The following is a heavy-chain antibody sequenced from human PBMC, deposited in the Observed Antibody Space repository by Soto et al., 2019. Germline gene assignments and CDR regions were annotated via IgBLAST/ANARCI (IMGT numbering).Heavy chain of an antibody. CDR3: TTDSALAGSFGEADFDY. J-gene: IGHJ4*02. Sequence: GGSLRLSCAASGFTFSNAWMSWVRQAPGKGLEWVGRIKSKTDGGTTDYAAPVKGRFTISRDDSKNTLYLKMNSLKTEDAAVYYCTTDSALAGSFGEADFDYWGQGTLVTVSS. CDR2: IKSKTDGGTT. CDR1: GFTFSNAW. D-gene: IGHD3-10*01. V-gene: IGHV3-15*01.